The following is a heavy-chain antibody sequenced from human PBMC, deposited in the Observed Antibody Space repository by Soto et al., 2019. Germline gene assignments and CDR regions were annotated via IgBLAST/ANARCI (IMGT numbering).Heavy chain of an antibody. Sequence: QVQLVESGGGVVQPGRSLRLSCAASGFTFSSYGMHWVRQAPGKGLEWVAVLWFDGSNKYYADSVKGRFTISRDNSKNTXYXXMTSLRGEETAVYYCARDRGYRGYASPRYSCGRAVWGRGTTVTVSS. CDR3: ARDRGYRGYASPRYSCGRAV. V-gene: IGHV3-33*01. D-gene: IGHD5-12*01. CDR1: GFTFSSYG. CDR2: LWFDGSNK. J-gene: IGHJ6*02.